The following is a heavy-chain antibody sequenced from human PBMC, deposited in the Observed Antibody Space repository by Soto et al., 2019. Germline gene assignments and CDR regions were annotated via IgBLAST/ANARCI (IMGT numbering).Heavy chain of an antibody. J-gene: IGHJ4*02. CDR1: GYTFTSYG. Sequence: VKVSCKSSGYTFTSYGISWVRQAPGQGLEWMGWISAYNGNTNYAQKLQGRVTMTTDTSTSTAYMELRSLRSDDTAVYYCARDSPDYYGSGSSTFGDWGQGTLVTVSS. D-gene: IGHD3-10*01. V-gene: IGHV1-18*01. CDR2: ISAYNGNT. CDR3: ARDSPDYYGSGSSTFGD.